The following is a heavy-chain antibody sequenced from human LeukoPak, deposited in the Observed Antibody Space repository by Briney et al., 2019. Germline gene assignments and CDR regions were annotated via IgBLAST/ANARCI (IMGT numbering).Heavy chain of an antibody. CDR2: INAGNGDT. Sequence: ASVKVSCKASGYTFSSYAMQWVRQAPGHTLEWMGWINAGNGDTKYVQKCQGRVTITRDPSASTAYMDLRSLRSEAKAVYYCAIHCTGGRCSRPYYFDYWGQGTLVTVSS. CDR1: GYTFSSYA. CDR3: AIHCTGGRCSRPYYFDY. D-gene: IGHD2-8*02. J-gene: IGHJ4*02. V-gene: IGHV1-3*01.